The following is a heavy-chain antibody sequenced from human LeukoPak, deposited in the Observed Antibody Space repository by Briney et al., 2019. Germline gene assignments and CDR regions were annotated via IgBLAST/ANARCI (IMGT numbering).Heavy chain of an antibody. CDR3: ARATKWNYALDI. CDR2: INGYNGNT. CDR1: GYTLTSHG. J-gene: IGHJ3*02. V-gene: IGHV1-18*01. D-gene: IGHD1-7*01. Sequence: ASVKVSCKASGYTLTSHGITWVRQAPGQGREWTGWINGYNGNTNYAQKFLGRVTMSTDTSTSTAYMELRSLRSDDTAIYYCARATKWNYALDIWGQGTIVTVSS.